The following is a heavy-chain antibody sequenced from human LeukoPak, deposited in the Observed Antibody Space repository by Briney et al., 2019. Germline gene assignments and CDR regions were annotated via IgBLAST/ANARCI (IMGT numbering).Heavy chain of an antibody. CDR3: AKGFYDSSGTWAFDI. CDR1: GYTFTGYY. J-gene: IGHJ3*02. V-gene: IGHV1-2*02. CDR2: INPNSGGT. D-gene: IGHD3-22*01. Sequence: VASVKVSCKASGYTFTGYYMHWVRQAPGQGLEWMGWINPNSGGTNYAQKFQGRVTMTRDTSISTAYMELSRLRSDDTAVYYCAKGFYDSSGTWAFDIWGQGTMVTVSS.